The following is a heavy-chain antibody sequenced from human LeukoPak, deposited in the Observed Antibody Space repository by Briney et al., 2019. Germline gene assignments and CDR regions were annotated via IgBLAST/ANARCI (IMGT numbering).Heavy chain of an antibody. V-gene: IGHV1-2*02. CDR3: ARERGTLAVAGDAVDI. Sequence: GASVKVSCKASGYTFTGYYMHWVRQAPGEGLEWMGWINPNSGGTKYAQKFQGRVTMTRDTSINTAYMEVRRLTSEDTAVYYCARERGTLAVAGDAVDIWGQGTMVTVSS. CDR1: GYTFTGYY. D-gene: IGHD6-19*01. CDR2: INPNSGGT. J-gene: IGHJ3*02.